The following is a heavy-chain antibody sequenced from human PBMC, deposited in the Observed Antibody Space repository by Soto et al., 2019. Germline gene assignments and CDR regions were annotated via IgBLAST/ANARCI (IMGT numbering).Heavy chain of an antibody. Sequence: VQLVESGGGLVQPGGSLRLSCAASGFTFSNYWMSWVRQAPGKGLEWVANIKQDGSEKYYVDSVKGRFTISRDNAKNSLYLQMNSLRAEDTAVYYCARRCSGSSCYWGQGTLVTVSS. V-gene: IGHV3-7*01. CDR3: ARRCSGSSCY. J-gene: IGHJ4*02. CDR2: IKQDGSEK. CDR1: GFTFSNYW. D-gene: IGHD2-15*01.